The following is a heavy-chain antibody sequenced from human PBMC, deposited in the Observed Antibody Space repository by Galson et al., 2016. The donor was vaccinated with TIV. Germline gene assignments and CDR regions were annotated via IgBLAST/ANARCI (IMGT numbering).Heavy chain of an antibody. V-gene: IGHV5-51*01. J-gene: IGHJ4*02. CDR1: GYDFTNYW. D-gene: IGHD1-26*01. CDR3: ARTAGGIDQ. CDR2: IYPGDSDI. Sequence: QSGAEVKKPGESLKISCKESGYDFTNYWMAWARQKPGKGLEWMGIIYPGDSDIKYSPSFQGQVAISADKSSNTAYLQWSSLQASDTAMYYCARTAGGIDQWGQGTLVTVSS.